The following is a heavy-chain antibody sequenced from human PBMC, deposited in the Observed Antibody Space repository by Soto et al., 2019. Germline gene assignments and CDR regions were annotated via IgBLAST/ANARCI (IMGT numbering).Heavy chain of an antibody. Sequence: QVQLVQSGAEVRKPGASVTVSCKASGYSFDTYYIHWVRQAPGQGLEWMGIINPSSGTTSYAQKIYDSITLTRDTSTRTLYMELSGLTSDDPAVYYCARDRQSGPSVWSDSHWGQGTLVTVSS. J-gene: IGHJ4*02. CDR1: GYSFDTYY. CDR3: ARDRQSGPSVWSDSH. V-gene: IGHV1-46*02. D-gene: IGHD6-19*01. CDR2: INPSSGTT.